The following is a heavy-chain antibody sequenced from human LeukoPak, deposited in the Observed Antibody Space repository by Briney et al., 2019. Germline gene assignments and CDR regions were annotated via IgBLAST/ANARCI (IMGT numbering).Heavy chain of an antibody. CDR1: GYTFTSYG. CDR2: ISAYNGNT. Sequence: ASVTVSCKASGYTFTSYGINWVRQAPGQGLEWMGWISAYNGNTNYAQKLQGRVTMTTDTSTSTAYMELRSLRSDDTAVYYCARERILTGYSSFDYWGQGTLVTVSS. V-gene: IGHV1-18*01. J-gene: IGHJ4*02. D-gene: IGHD3-9*01. CDR3: ARERILTGYSSFDY.